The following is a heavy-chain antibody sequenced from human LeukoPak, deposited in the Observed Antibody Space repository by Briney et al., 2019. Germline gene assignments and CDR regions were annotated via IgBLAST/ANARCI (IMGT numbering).Heavy chain of an antibody. D-gene: IGHD3-3*01. CDR2: INHSGST. Sequence: PSETLSLTCIVSGGSISSSSYYWGWIRQPPGKGLEWIGEINHSGSTNYNPSLKSRVTISVDTSKNQFSLKLSSVTAADTAVYYCARGERFLEWLSRRRAFDIWGQGTMVTVSS. CDR1: GGSISSSSYY. CDR3: ARGERFLEWLSRRRAFDI. V-gene: IGHV4-39*07. J-gene: IGHJ3*02.